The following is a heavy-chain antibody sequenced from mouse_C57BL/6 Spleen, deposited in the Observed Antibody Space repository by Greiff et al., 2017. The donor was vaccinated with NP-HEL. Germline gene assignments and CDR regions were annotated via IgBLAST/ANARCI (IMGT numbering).Heavy chain of an antibody. Sequence: QVQLQQPGAELVKPGASVKLSCKASGYTFTSYWMQWVKQRPGQGLEWIGEIDPSDSYTNYNQKFKGKATLTVDTSSSTAYMQLSSLTSEDSSVYYWARARNAMDYWGQGTSVTVSS. CDR1: GYTFTSYW. J-gene: IGHJ4*01. V-gene: IGHV1-50*01. CDR2: IDPSDSYT. CDR3: ARARNAMDY.